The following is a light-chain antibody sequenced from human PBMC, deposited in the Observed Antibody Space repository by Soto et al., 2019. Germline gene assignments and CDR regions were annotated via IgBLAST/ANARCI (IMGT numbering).Light chain of an antibody. CDR1: SSDVGGYNY. Sequence: QSVLTQPASVSGSPGQSITISCTGTSSDVGGYNYVSWYQQHPGKAPKLIIYDVSNRPSGVSNRFSGSKSGNTASLTISVLQAEDDTDYYCSSYTSTSTYVFGTGTKLTVL. CDR3: SSYTSTSTYV. J-gene: IGLJ1*01. CDR2: DVS. V-gene: IGLV2-14*03.